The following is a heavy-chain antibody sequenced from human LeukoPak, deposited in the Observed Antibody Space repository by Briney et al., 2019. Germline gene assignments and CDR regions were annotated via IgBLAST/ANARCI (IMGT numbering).Heavy chain of an antibody. V-gene: IGHV3-11*01. CDR2: ISSSGSTI. CDR3: TTDQVSYQYY. Sequence: GRSLRLSCAASGFTFSDYYMSWIRQAPGKGLEWVSYISSSGSTIYYADSVKGRFTISRDNAKNSLYLQMNSLRAEDTAVYYCTTDQVSYQYYWGQGTLVTVSS. D-gene: IGHD1-26*01. J-gene: IGHJ4*02. CDR1: GFTFSDYY.